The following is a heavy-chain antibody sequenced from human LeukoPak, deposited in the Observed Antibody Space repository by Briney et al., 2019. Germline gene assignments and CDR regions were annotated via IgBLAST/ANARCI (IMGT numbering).Heavy chain of an antibody. D-gene: IGHD5-12*01. J-gene: IGHJ3*02. CDR2: IYTSGST. CDR3: ARAQNSGYAWAAFDI. CDR1: GGSISSGSYY. V-gene: IGHV4-61*02. Sequence: SETLSLTCTVSGGSISSGSYYWSWIRQPAGKGLEWIGRIYTSGSTNYNPSLKSRVTISVDTSKNQFSLKLSSVTAADTAVYYCARAQNSGYAWAAFDIWGQGTMVTVSS.